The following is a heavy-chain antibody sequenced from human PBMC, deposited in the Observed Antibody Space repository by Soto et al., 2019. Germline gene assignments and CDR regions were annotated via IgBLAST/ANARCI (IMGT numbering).Heavy chain of an antibody. CDR3: GGVVACVTMIPACAWFDP. D-gene: IGHD3-22*01. CDR1: GYTFTSYG. V-gene: IGHV1-18*01. J-gene: IGHJ5*02. CDR2: ISAYNGNT. Sequence: GASVKVSCKASGYTFTSYGISWVRQAPGQGLEWMGWISAYNGNTNYAQKLQGRVTMTTDTSTSTAYWELRSLRSDDTAVYYCGGVVACVTMIPACAWFDPWGKGTLVTVSS.